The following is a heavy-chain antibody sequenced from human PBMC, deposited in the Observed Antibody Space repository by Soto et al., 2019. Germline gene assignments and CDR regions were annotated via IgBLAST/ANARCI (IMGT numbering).Heavy chain of an antibody. Sequence: GGSLRLSCAASGFTFGNYAMSWVRQAPGKGLEWVSGISESGSTADYADSVKGRFTISRDNSKNTLYLQMNSLRAEDTALFYCAKVYGGYCSGGKCYSGFDYWGQGTPVTVSS. CDR1: GFTFGNYA. D-gene: IGHD2-15*01. J-gene: IGHJ4*02. V-gene: IGHV3-23*01. CDR2: ISESGSTA. CDR3: AKVYGGYCSGGKCYSGFDY.